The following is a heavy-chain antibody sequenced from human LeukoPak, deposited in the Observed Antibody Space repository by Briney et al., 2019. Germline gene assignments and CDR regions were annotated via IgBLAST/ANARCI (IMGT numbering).Heavy chain of an antibody. V-gene: IGHV4-39*01. J-gene: IGHJ3*02. CDR1: GGSISSSSYY. CDR2: IYYSGST. Sequence: SETLSLTCTVSGGSISSSSYYWGWIRQPPGKGLEWIGSIYYSGSTYYNPSLKSRVTISVDTSKNQFSLKLSSVTAADTAVYYCARVRLSGTYLDAFDIWGQGTVVTVSS. CDR3: ARVRLSGTYLDAFDI. D-gene: IGHD1-26*01.